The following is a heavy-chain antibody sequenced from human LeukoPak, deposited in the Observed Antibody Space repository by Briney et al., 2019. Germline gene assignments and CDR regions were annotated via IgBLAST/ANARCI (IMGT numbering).Heavy chain of an antibody. CDR2: ISAYNGNT. Sequence: ASVKVSCKASGYTFTSYGISWVRQAPGQGLEWMGWISAYNGNTNYAQKLQGRVTMTTDTSTSTAYMELRSLRSDDTAVYYCAREPHYSSGYHDAFDIWGQGTMVTVSP. CDR3: AREPHYSSGYHDAFDI. J-gene: IGHJ3*02. V-gene: IGHV1-18*01. CDR1: GYTFTSYG. D-gene: IGHD3-22*01.